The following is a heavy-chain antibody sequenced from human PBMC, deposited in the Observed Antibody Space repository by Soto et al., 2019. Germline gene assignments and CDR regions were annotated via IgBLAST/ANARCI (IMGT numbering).Heavy chain of an antibody. J-gene: IGHJ5*02. Sequence: PSETLSLTCTVSGGSISSSSYYWGWIRQPPGKGLEWIGSIYYSGSTYYNPSLKSRVTISVDTSKNQFSLKLSSVTAADTAVYYCARTIVVVPAARKWFDPWGQGTLVTVSS. V-gene: IGHV4-39*01. CDR2: IYYSGST. D-gene: IGHD2-2*01. CDR3: ARTIVVVPAARKWFDP. CDR1: GGSISSSSYY.